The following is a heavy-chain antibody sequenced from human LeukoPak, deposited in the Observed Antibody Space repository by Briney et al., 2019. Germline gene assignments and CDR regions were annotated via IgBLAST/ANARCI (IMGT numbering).Heavy chain of an antibody. CDR1: GGSISDGPYY. V-gene: IGHV4-31*03. J-gene: IGHJ4*02. CDR2: IYYSGST. Sequence: PSETLSLTCTVSGGSISDGPYYWNWVRQHPGKSLEWIGYIYYSGSTYYNPSLKSRVTISTDTSKNQFSLKLSSATAADTAVYYCARTMVRGGAATYLIEYWGQGTLVTVSS. CDR3: ARTMVRGGAATYLIEY. D-gene: IGHD3-10*01.